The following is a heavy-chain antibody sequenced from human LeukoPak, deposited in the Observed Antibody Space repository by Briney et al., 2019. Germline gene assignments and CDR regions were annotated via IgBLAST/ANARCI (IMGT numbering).Heavy chain of an antibody. J-gene: IGHJ5*02. CDR3: ARVVIVGANGHWFDP. V-gene: IGHV3-11*01. CDR2: ISSSGSTI. D-gene: IGHD1-26*01. Sequence: GGSLRLSCAASGFTFSDYYMSWIRQAPGKGLEWVSYISSSGSTIYYADSVKGRFTISRDNAKNSLYLQMNSLRAEDTAVYYCARVVIVGANGHWFDPWGQGTLVNVSS. CDR1: GFTFSDYY.